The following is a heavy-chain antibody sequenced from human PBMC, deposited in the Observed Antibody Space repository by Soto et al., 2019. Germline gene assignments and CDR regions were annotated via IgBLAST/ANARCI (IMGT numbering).Heavy chain of an antibody. D-gene: IGHD3-10*01. CDR3: AKDLFPSLFLNTMVRGVPSDAFDI. J-gene: IGHJ3*02. CDR2: ISGSGGST. V-gene: IGHV3-23*01. Sequence: EVQLLESGGGLVQPGGSLRLSCAASGFTFSSYAMSWVRQAPGKGLEWVSAISGSGGSTYYADSVKGRFTISRDNSKNTLYLQMNSLRAEDTAVYYCAKDLFPSLFLNTMVRGVPSDAFDIWGQGTMVTVSS. CDR1: GFTFSSYA.